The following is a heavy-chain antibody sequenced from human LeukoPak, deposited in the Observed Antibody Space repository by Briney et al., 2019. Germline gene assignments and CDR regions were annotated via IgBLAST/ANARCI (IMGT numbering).Heavy chain of an antibody. CDR3: ASNYYGSGSLDY. Sequence: SETLSLTCTVSGGSISSYYWSWIRQPPGKGLEWIGYIYYSGSTNYNPSLKSRVPISVDTSKNQFSLKLSSVPAADTAVYYCASNYYGSGSLDYWGQGNLVTVSS. CDR1: GGSISSYY. J-gene: IGHJ4*02. D-gene: IGHD3-10*01. V-gene: IGHV4-59*08. CDR2: IYYSGST.